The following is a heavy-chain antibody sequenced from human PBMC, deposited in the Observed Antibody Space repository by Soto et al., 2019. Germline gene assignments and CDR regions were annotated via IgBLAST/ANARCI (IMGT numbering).Heavy chain of an antibody. Sequence: EVQLVESGGGLVKPGGSLRLSCAASGFTFSSYSMNWVRQAPGKGLEWVSSISSSSSYIYYADSEKGRFTISRDNAKNSLYLQMNSLRAEDTAVYYCVPSRAQRGDWGQGTLVTVSS. CDR1: GFTFSSYS. D-gene: IGHD6-25*01. CDR3: VPSRAQRGD. J-gene: IGHJ4*02. CDR2: ISSSSSYI. V-gene: IGHV3-21*01.